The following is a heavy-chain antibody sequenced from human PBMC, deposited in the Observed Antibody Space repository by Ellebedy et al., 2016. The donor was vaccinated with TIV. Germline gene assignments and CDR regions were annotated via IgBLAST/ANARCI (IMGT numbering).Heavy chain of an antibody. V-gene: IGHV4-4*07. D-gene: IGHD2-8*02. CDR1: GDSISRYY. CDR2: LYPSGST. Sequence: SETLSLXCTVSGDSISRYYWNWLRQAAGKRLEWIGRLYPSGSTNYNPSLRSRVSMSVDRSKNLFSLQLKSVTAADTAKYFCTKDVPPSTGSYYYYMDVWGKGVTVTVSS. J-gene: IGHJ6*03. CDR3: TKDVPPSTGSYYYYMDV.